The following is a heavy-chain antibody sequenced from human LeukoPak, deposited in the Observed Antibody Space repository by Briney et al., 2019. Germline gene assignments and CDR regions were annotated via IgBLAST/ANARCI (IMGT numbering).Heavy chain of an antibody. Sequence: GGSLRLSCAASGFTFSSYWMQWVRQAPGKGLEWVAVISYDGINKYYADSVKGRFTISRDNSKNTLYLQMNSLRLEDTAVYYCARVLGGYSYGDFWGQGTLVTVSS. CDR1: GFTFSSYW. D-gene: IGHD5-18*01. CDR3: ARVLGGYSYGDF. CDR2: ISYDGINK. J-gene: IGHJ4*02. V-gene: IGHV3-30*19.